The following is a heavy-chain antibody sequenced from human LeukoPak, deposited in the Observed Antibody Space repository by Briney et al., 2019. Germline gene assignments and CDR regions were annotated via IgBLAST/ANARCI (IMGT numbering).Heavy chain of an antibody. J-gene: IGHJ4*02. CDR3: ARGSPGAYYFDY. Sequence: SETLSLTCAVYGGSFSGYYWSWIRQPPGKGLEWIGEINHSGSTNYSPSLKSRVTISVDTSKNQFSLKLSSVTAADTAVYYCARGSPGAYYFDYWGQGTLVTVSS. CDR2: INHSGST. D-gene: IGHD1-26*01. CDR1: GGSFSGYY. V-gene: IGHV4-34*01.